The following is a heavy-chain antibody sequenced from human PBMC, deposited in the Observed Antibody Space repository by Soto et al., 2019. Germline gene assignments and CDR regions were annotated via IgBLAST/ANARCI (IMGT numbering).Heavy chain of an antibody. V-gene: IGHV1-69*10. CDR3: AREGPPAAAGTYFQH. J-gene: IGHJ1*01. CDR1: GGTFSSYA. CDR2: IIPIFGIA. Sequence: ASVKVSCKASGGTFSSYAISWVRQAPGQGLEWMGGIIPIFGIANYAQKFQGRVTITADKSTSTAYMELSSLRSEDTAVYYCAREGPPAAAGTYFQHWGQGTLVTVSS. D-gene: IGHD6-13*01.